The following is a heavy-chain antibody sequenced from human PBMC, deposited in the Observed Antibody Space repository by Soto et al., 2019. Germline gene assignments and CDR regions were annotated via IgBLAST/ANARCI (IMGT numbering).Heavy chain of an antibody. Sequence: PGGSLRLSCAASGFKFGDYEMNWVRQAPWKGLEWIAHISFSGSTIYYADSVKGRFSISRDNSHNLLYLQLSGLRADDSAVYYCTRGAGFFYGVDVWGQGTTVTVSS. V-gene: IGHV3-48*03. D-gene: IGHD3-10*01. J-gene: IGHJ6*02. CDR2: ISFSGSTI. CDR3: TRGAGFFYGVDV. CDR1: GFKFGDYE.